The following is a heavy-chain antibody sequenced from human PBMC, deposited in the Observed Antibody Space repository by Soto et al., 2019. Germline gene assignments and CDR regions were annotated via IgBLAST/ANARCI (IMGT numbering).Heavy chain of an antibody. CDR3: ARPRSGSYRLDYYGMDV. V-gene: IGHV5-51*01. D-gene: IGHD3-10*01. J-gene: IGHJ6*02. Sequence: PGESLKISCKGSGYSFASYWIAWVRQMPGKVLEWMGIIYPGDSDSRYSPSFQGQVTISADKSISTAYLQWNSLKASYTAIYYCARPRSGSYRLDYYGMDVWGQGTTVTVSS. CDR1: GYSFASYW. CDR2: IYPGDSDS.